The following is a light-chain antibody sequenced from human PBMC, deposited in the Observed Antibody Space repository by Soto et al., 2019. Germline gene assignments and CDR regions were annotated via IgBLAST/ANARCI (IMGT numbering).Light chain of an antibody. Sequence: EIVLTQSPATLSLSPGERATLSCRASQSVNSYFAWYQQKPGQPPRLLIYDASNRATGIPARFSGSGSGTDFTLTIGSLEPEDFAVYYSQQRSNWPLTFGGGTRVEIK. CDR2: DAS. CDR1: QSVNSY. V-gene: IGKV3-11*01. CDR3: QQRSNWPLT. J-gene: IGKJ4*01.